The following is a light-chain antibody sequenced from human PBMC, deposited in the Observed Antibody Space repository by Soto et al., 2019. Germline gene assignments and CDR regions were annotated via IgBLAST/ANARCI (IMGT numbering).Light chain of an antibody. J-gene: IGKJ4*01. CDR3: LQDYNYPFT. Sequence: AIQMTQSPSSLSASVGDRVTITCRASQGIKNDLGWYQQKPGKAPKRLISAASSLESGVPSRFSGSGSGTDVTLTITSLQPEDFAPYYCLQDYNYPFTFGGGTRVEVK. CDR2: AAS. CDR1: QGIKND. V-gene: IGKV1-6*01.